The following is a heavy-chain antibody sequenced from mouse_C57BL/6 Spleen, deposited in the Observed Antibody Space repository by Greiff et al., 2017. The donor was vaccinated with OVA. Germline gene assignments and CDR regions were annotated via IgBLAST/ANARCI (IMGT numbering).Heavy chain of an antibody. V-gene: IGHV1-4*01. J-gene: IGHJ2*01. CDR2: INPSSGYT. CDR3: AGNFDY. Sequence: QVQLQQSGAELARPGASVKMSCKASGYTFTSYTMLWVKQRPGQGLEWIGYINPSSGYTKYNQKFKDKATLTSDKSSSTAYMQLSSLTSEDSAVYYCAGNFDYWGQGTTRTVSS. CDR1: GYTFTSYT.